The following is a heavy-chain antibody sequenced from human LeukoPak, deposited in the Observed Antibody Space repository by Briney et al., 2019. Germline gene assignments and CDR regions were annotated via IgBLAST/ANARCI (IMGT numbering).Heavy chain of an antibody. CDR2: ISGSGGST. J-gene: IGHJ4*02. Sequence: GSLRLSCAPSGFTPSSYATSSVRQTPREGVGRVSAISGSGGSTYYEYSVKGRFTISRDNYKNTLYLQMNSLRAEDTAVYYCAKVDGYSYSCYRYFDYWGQGTLVTVSS. D-gene: IGHD5-18*01. V-gene: IGHV3-23*01. CDR3: AKVDGYSYSCYRYFDY. CDR1: GFTPSSYA.